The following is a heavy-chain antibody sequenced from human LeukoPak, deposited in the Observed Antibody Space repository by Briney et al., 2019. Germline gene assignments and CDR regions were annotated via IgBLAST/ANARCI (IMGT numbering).Heavy chain of an antibody. V-gene: IGHV1-69*13. CDR3: AREGVGDIVVVPAAPDAFDI. J-gene: IGHJ3*02. CDR1: GGTFSSYA. D-gene: IGHD2-2*01. CDR2: IIPIFGTA. Sequence: ASVKVSCKASGGTFSSYAISWVRQAPGQGLEWMGGIIPIFGTANYAQKFQGRVTITADESTSTAYMELSSLRSDDTAVYYCAREGVGDIVVVPAAPDAFDIWGQGTMVTVSS.